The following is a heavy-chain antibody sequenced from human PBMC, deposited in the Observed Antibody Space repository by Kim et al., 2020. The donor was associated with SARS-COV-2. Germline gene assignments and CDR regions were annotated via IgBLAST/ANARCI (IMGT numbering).Heavy chain of an antibody. D-gene: IGHD2-15*01. J-gene: IGHJ4*02. CDR3: AASGWDTVVTPKHTWFDY. CDR1: GFTFTSSA. CDR2: IVVGSGNT. V-gene: IGHV1-58*02. Sequence: SVKVSCKASGFTFTSSAMQWVRQARGQRLEWIGWIVVGSGNTNYAQKFQERVTITRDMSTSTAYMELSSLRSEDTAVYYCAASGWDTVVTPKHTWFDYWVQGTLVTVSS.